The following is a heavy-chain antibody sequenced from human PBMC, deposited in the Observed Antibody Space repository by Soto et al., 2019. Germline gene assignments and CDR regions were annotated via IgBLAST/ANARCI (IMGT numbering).Heavy chain of an antibody. V-gene: IGHV3-23*01. CDR3: AKADGEQWLVPHLDN. CDR1: VFNFKKFA. Sequence: GALRLSCVASVFNFKKFAMAWVREAPGEGLEWVSGISCCGGSTSYADSVKGRFSIARDDSKNTLSLQMNSLRVEDTAQYYCAKADGEQWLVPHLDNWGQGTLVTVSS. D-gene: IGHD6-19*01. J-gene: IGHJ4*02. CDR2: ISCCGGST.